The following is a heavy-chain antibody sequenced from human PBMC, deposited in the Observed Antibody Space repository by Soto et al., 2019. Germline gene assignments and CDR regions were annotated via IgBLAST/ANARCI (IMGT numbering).Heavy chain of an antibody. J-gene: IGHJ5*02. D-gene: IGHD3-22*01. V-gene: IGHV1-69*12. CDR3: ARDRGSSSGYYPYWFDP. Sequence: QVQLVQSGAEVKKPGSSVKVSCKASGGTFSSYAITWVRQAPGQGLEWIGGIIPIFGTANYAQKFQGRVTITADESTSTAYMELSSLRSEDTAVYYCARDRGSSSGYYPYWFDPWGQGTLVTVSS. CDR1: GGTFSSYA. CDR2: IIPIFGTA.